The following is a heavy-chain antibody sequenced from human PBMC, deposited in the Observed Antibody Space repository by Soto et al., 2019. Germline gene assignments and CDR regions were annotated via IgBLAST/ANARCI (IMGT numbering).Heavy chain of an antibody. D-gene: IGHD4-17*01. CDR2: ITGANGAI. CDR1: GFPFSTYT. J-gene: IGHJ3*02. CDR3: ARHDYGDFQGYAFDI. V-gene: IGHV3-48*02. Sequence: EVQLVESGGGLVQPEGSLRLSCAASGFPFSTYTMSWVRQAPGKGLEWVSCITGANGAIYYADSVQGRFTISRDNAKNSLYLQVNSLRDEDTAVFYCARHDYGDFQGYAFDIWGQGTMVTVSS.